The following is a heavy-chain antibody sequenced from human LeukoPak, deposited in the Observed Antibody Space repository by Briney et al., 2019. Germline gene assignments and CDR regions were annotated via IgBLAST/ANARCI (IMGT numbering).Heavy chain of an antibody. Sequence: RGSLRLSCAASGFSLSSYAMTWVRQAPGKGLEWVSDISASGGSTHYADSVKGRFTISRDNSKNTLYLQMNSLRVEDTAVYCCAKLAYSSGWGAFDLWGQGTMVTVSS. J-gene: IGHJ3*01. CDR1: GFSLSSYA. V-gene: IGHV3-23*01. CDR2: ISASGGST. CDR3: AKLAYSSGWGAFDL. D-gene: IGHD6-19*01.